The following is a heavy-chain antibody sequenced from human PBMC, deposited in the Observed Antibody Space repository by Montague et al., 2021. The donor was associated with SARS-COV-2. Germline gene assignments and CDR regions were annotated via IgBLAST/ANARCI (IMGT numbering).Heavy chain of an antibody. J-gene: IGHJ3*02. CDR2: IYYSGST. V-gene: IGHV4-59*01. D-gene: IGHD6-19*01. Sequence: SETLSLTCTASGGSISSYYWSWIRQPPGKGLEWIGHIYYSGSTNXXPSLKSRVTISVDTSKNQFSLKLSSVTAADTAVYYCARGSGWMGNAFDIWGQGTMVTVSS. CDR3: ARGSGWMGNAFDI. CDR1: GGSISSYY.